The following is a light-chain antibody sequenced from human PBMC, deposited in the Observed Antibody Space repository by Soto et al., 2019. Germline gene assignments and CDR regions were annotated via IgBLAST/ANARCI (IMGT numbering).Light chain of an antibody. CDR2: GNT. Sequence: QSVLTQPPSVXXXPGQRVTISCTGSSSNIGTDNDVHWYRHLPGTAPKLLIYGNTNRPSGVPDRFSGSKSGTSASLAITGLQAEDEADYYCHSYDTTLRGSVFGGGTKVTVL. CDR1: SSNIGTDND. J-gene: IGLJ3*02. CDR3: HSYDTTLRGSV. V-gene: IGLV1-40*01.